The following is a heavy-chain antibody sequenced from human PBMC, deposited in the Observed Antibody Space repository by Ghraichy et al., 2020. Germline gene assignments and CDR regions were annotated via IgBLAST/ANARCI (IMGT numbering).Heavy chain of an antibody. J-gene: IGHJ6*02. Sequence: GGSLRLSCAASGFTFSSYAMSWVRQAPGKGLEWVSAISGSGGSTYYADSVKGRFTISRDNSKNTLYLQMNSLRAEDTAVYYCAKCKRIVVVVAAGYGMDVWGQGTTVTVS. D-gene: IGHD2-15*01. CDR3: AKCKRIVVVVAAGYGMDV. CDR1: GFTFSSYA. V-gene: IGHV3-23*01. CDR2: ISGSGGST.